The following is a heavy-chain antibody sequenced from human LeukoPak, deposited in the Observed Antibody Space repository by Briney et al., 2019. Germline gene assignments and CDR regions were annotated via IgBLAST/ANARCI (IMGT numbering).Heavy chain of an antibody. J-gene: IGHJ4*02. Sequence: AGGSLRLSCAATGFTFSGYAMTWVRQAPGKGLEWVSGITAGGTTTYYAESVKGRFTISRDNAKNSLYLQMNSLRAEDTALYYCARLKLMVAPDYWGQGTLVTVSS. CDR3: ARLKLMVAPDY. D-gene: IGHD2-8*01. V-gene: IGHV3-23*01. CDR1: GFTFSGYA. CDR2: ITAGGTTT.